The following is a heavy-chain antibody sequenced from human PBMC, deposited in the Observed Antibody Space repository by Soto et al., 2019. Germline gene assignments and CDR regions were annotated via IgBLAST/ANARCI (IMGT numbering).Heavy chain of an antibody. CDR2: MSGTGGST. V-gene: IGHV3-23*01. J-gene: IGHJ4*02. CDR1: GFTFSSYA. D-gene: IGHD6-19*01. Sequence: EVQLLESGGGLVQPGRSLRLSCAASGFTFSSYAMNWVRQAPGKGLEWVSAMSGTGGSTYYADSVKGRFTISRDNSKNTLYLQMNSLRVEDTSVFYCAKAVFISVWSPSYFAYWGQGTLVTVSS. CDR3: AKAVFISVWSPSYFAY.